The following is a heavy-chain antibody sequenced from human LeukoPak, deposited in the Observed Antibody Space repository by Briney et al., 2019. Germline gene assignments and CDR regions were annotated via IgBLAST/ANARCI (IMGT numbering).Heavy chain of an antibody. V-gene: IGHV3-23*01. CDR2: IGAGGTFT. Sequence: GGSLGLSCTASGFTFSSYAMNWVRQAPGKGLEWVSGIGAGGTFTYYADSVKGRFTISRDNAKNTLYLQMNSLRAEDTAVYYCARDFWWVEGYWGQGTLVTVSS. D-gene: IGHD2-8*02. CDR1: GFTFSSYA. CDR3: ARDFWWVEGY. J-gene: IGHJ4*02.